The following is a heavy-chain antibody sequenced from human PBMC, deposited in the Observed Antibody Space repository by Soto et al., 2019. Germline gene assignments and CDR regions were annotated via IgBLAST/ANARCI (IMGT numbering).Heavy chain of an antibody. CDR1: GYTFTSYD. CDR2: MNPNSGNT. CDR3: ASLNWNYGGGPNYFDY. V-gene: IGHV1-8*01. D-gene: IGHD1-7*01. J-gene: IGHJ4*02. Sequence: ASVKVSCKASGYTFTSYDINWVRQATGQGLEWMGWMNPNSGNTGYAQKFQGRVTMTRNTSISTAYMELSSLRSEDTAVYYCASLNWNYGGGPNYFDYWGQGTLVTVSS.